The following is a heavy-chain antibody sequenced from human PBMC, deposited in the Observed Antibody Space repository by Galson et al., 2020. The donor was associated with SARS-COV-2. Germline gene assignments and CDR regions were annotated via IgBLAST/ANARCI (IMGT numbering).Heavy chain of an antibody. D-gene: IGHD2-15*01. Sequence: GESLKISCRGSGYSFTNYWIGWVRQIPGKGLEWMGIVYPGDSNTRYSPSFQGQVTISADKSINTAYLQWSSLKASDTAIYYCARHDLCSGGSCFRGVHYHMDVWGKGTTVTVSS. V-gene: IGHV5-51*01. CDR2: VYPGDSNT. J-gene: IGHJ6*03. CDR3: ARHDLCSGGSCFRGVHYHMDV. CDR1: GYSFTNYW.